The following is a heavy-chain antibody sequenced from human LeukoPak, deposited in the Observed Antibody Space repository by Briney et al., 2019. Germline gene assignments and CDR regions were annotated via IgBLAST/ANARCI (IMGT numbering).Heavy chain of an antibody. CDR3: AKVGGSGWYFDY. CDR1: GFTFSSYA. Sequence: GGSLRPSCAASGFTFSSYAMSWVRQAPGKGLEWVSAISGSGGSTYYADSVKGRFTISRDNSKNTLYLQMNSLRAEDTAVYYCAKVGGSGWYFDYWGQGTLVTVSS. CDR2: ISGSGGST. V-gene: IGHV3-23*01. D-gene: IGHD6-19*01. J-gene: IGHJ4*02.